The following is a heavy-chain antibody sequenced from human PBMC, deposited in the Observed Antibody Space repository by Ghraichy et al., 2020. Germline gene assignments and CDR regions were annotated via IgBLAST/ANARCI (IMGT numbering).Heavy chain of an antibody. V-gene: IGHV3-21*01. J-gene: IGHJ4*02. CDR1: GFTFSSYS. CDR2: ISSSSSYI. D-gene: IGHD3-10*01. Sequence: GGSLRLSCAASGFTFSSYSMNWVRQAPGKGLEWVSSISSSSSYIYYADSVKGRFTISRDNAKNSLYLQMNSLRAEDTAVYYCARDLIRGVPFDYWGQGTLVTVSS. CDR3: ARDLIRGVPFDY.